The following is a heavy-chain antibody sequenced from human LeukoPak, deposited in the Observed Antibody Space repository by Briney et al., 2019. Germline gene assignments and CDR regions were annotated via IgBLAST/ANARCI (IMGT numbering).Heavy chain of an antibody. D-gene: IGHD3-9*01. V-gene: IGHV4-34*01. J-gene: IGHJ6*02. CDR1: GFTFSNAW. Sequence: GSLRLSCAASGFTFSNAWMSWVRQAPGKGLEWIGEINHSGSTNYNPSLKSRVTISVDTSKNQFSLKLSSVTAADTAVYYCARGGGILTLYGMDVWGQGTTVTVSS. CDR3: ARGGGILTLYGMDV. CDR2: INHSGST.